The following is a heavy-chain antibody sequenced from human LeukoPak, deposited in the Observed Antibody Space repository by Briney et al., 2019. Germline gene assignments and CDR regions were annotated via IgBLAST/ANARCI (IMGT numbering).Heavy chain of an antibody. Sequence: PSETLSLTCTVSGGSISSYYWSWIRQPPGKGLEWIGYIYYSGSTNYNPSLKSRVTISVDTSKNQFSLKLSSVTAADTAVYYCARLTTVTTTGFDPWGQGTLVTVSS. CDR2: IYYSGST. V-gene: IGHV4-59*08. CDR3: ARLTTVTTTGFDP. CDR1: GGSISSYY. J-gene: IGHJ5*02. D-gene: IGHD4-17*01.